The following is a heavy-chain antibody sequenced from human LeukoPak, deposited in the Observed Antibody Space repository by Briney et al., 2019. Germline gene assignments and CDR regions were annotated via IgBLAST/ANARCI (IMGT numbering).Heavy chain of an antibody. Sequence: PSETLSLTCTVSGGSISSGGYYWSWLRQPPGKGLEWIGYIYHSGSTYYNPSLKSRVTISVDRSKNQFSLKLSSVTAADTAVYYCARRFPDSSGYCFDYWGQGTLVTVSS. V-gene: IGHV4-30-2*01. D-gene: IGHD3-22*01. J-gene: IGHJ4*02. CDR2: IYHSGST. CDR3: ARRFPDSSGYCFDY. CDR1: GGSISSGGYY.